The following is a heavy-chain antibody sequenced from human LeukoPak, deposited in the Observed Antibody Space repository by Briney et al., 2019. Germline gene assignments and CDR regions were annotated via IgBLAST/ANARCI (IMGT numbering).Heavy chain of an antibody. CDR1: GFTVSSNY. J-gene: IGHJ3*02. V-gene: IGHV3-66*01. D-gene: IGHD3-10*02. CDR2: IYSGGST. CDR3: ARVDVFGSGSFDI. Sequence: GGSLRLSCAASGFTVSSNYMTWVRQAPGKGLEWVSVIYSGGSTYNADTVKGRFTISRDSSKNTVYLQMNSLRAEDTAVYYCARVDVFGSGSFDIWGQGTMVTVSS.